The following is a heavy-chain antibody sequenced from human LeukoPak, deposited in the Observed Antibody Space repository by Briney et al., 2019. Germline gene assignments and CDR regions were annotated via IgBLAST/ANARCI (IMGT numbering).Heavy chain of an antibody. J-gene: IGHJ5*02. Sequence: TLSLTCTVSGGSISSGGYYWSWIRQPPGKGLEWIGYIYHSGSTYYNPSLKSRVTISVDRSKNQFSLKLSSVTAADTAVYYCARELVVPAPGFDPWGQGTLVTVSS. CDR3: ARELVVPAPGFDP. CDR1: GGSISSGGYY. V-gene: IGHV4-30-2*01. D-gene: IGHD2-2*01. CDR2: IYHSGST.